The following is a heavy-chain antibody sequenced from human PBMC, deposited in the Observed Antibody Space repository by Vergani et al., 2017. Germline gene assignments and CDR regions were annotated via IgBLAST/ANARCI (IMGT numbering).Heavy chain of an antibody. D-gene: IGHD5-18*01. CDR2: IFYTGTS. J-gene: IGHJ4*02. CDR1: FTSISASSDY. Sequence: QLQLLESGPGLLKPSETLSLTCSVSFTSISASSDYWCWLRQPPGKGLEWIGSIFYTGTSYYNPSLERRAPHSVDTSKNQFSLKLKSVTAADTAAYYCARQFWGGGGYRFDHWGQGTLVTVSS. V-gene: IGHV4-39*01. CDR3: ARQFWGGGGYRFDH.